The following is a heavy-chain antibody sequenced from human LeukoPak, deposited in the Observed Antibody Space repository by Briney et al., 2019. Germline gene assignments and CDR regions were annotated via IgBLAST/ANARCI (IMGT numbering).Heavy chain of an antibody. V-gene: IGHV1-3*01. CDR2: INAGNGNT. CDR1: GYTFTSYA. D-gene: IGHD4-17*01. Sequence: ASVKVSCKASGYTFTSYAMHWVRQAPGQRLEWMGWINAGNGNTKYSQKFQGRVTITRDTSANTAYMELSSLRSEDTAVYYCARDADGDYARVIWFDPWGQGTLVTVSS. CDR3: ARDADGDYARVIWFDP. J-gene: IGHJ5*02.